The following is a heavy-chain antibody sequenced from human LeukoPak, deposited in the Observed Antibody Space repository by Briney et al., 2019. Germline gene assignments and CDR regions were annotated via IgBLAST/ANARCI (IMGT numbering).Heavy chain of an antibody. Sequence: GGSLRLSCAASGFTFSNYAMSWVRQAPGQGLEWVSAISGSADNTNYAEAVKGRFTISRDNSKNTMYLQMNGLRADDTAIYYCTKGGHGDYWGQGTMVTVSS. D-gene: IGHD2-21*02. V-gene: IGHV3-23*01. CDR2: ISGSADNT. CDR1: GFTFSNYA. CDR3: TKGGHGDY. J-gene: IGHJ4*02.